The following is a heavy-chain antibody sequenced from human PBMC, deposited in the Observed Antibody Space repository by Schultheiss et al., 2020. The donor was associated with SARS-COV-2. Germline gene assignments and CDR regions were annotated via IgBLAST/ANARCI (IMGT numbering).Heavy chain of an antibody. Sequence: SVKVSCKASGGTFNNYAINWVRQAPGQGLEWMGWISAYNGNTNYAQKFQGRVTITADESTSTAYMELSSLRSEDTAVYYCARYLEVVVAATGYYYYGMDVWGQGTTVTVSS. CDR3: ARYLEVVVAATGYYYYGMDV. J-gene: IGHJ6*02. V-gene: IGHV1-69*13. CDR2: ISAYNGNT. CDR1: GGTFNNYA. D-gene: IGHD2-15*01.